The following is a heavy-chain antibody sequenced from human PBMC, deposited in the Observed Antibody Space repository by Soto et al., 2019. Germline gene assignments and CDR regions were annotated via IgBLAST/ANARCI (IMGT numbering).Heavy chain of an antibody. Sequence: SETLSLTCTVSGGSISNYYWSWIRQPPGKGLEYIGYIYYSGTTNYNPSLESRVTIIVDTSKNQFSLNLSSVTAADTAVYYCARFDSSGYRAFDFWGHGTMVTVS. CDR1: GGSISNYY. D-gene: IGHD3-22*01. CDR2: IYYSGTT. CDR3: ARFDSSGYRAFDF. J-gene: IGHJ3*01. V-gene: IGHV4-59*01.